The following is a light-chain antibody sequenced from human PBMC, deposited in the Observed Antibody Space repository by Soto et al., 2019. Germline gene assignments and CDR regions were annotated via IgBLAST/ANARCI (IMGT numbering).Light chain of an antibody. Sequence: QSVLTQPPSASGTPGQRVTISCTGTSSDVGGYNYVSWYQQHPGKAPKLMIYDVSNRPSGVSNRFSGSKSGNTASLTISGLQAEDEADYYCSSYTSSSTVVFGGGTQLTVL. V-gene: IGLV2-14*01. CDR2: DVS. CDR3: SSYTSSSTVV. J-gene: IGLJ2*01. CDR1: SSDVGGYNY.